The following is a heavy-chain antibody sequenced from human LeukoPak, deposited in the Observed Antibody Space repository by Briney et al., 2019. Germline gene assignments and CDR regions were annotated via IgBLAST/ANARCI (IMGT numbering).Heavy chain of an antibody. Sequence: SETLSLTCTVSGGSISSYYWSWIRQPPGKGLEWIGYIYYSGSTNYNPSLKSRVTISVDTSKNQFSLKLSSVTAADTAVYYCARDPLGGGNWFDPWGQGTLGTVSS. CDR3: ARDPLGGGNWFDP. CDR2: IYYSGST. CDR1: GGSISSYY. J-gene: IGHJ5*02. D-gene: IGHD3-16*01. V-gene: IGHV4-59*01.